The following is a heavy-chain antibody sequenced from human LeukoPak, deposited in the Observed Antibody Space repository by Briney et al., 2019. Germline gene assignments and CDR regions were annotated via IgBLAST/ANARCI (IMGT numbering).Heavy chain of an antibody. CDR3: SKKLPSYNCWWCSIY. CDR2: IRRDGSIK. V-gene: IGHV3-30*02. Sequence: GGSLRLSCAASGFTFSSYGMHWVRQAPGKGLEWVAYIRRDGSIKYYADSVKGRFTISRDNSKHALYLQTKSMRAEATPAYYCSKKLPSYNCWWCSIYWGQGTLVTVSS. D-gene: IGHD2-8*02. J-gene: IGHJ4*02. CDR1: GFTFSSYG.